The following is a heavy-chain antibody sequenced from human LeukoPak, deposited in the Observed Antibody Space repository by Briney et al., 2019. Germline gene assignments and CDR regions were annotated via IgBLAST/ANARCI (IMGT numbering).Heavy chain of an antibody. CDR1: GGSISRGDYY. D-gene: IGHD3-22*01. Sequence: SQTLSLTCTVSGGSISRGDYYWTWIRQPPGKGLEWIGYIYYSGNTYYNPSLKSRVIISVDTSKNQFSLKLTSVTAADTAVYYCARDRGSGYFDNWGQGTLVTVSS. CDR3: ARDRGSGYFDN. J-gene: IGHJ4*02. CDR2: IYYSGNT. V-gene: IGHV4-30-4*01.